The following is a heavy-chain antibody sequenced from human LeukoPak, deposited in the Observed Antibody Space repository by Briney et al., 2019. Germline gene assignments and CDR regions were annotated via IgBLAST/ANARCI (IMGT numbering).Heavy chain of an antibody. CDR3: ARVAHTLYYYDSSGYYNY. CDR2: ISAYNGNT. Sequence: ASVKVSCKASGYTFTSYVISWVRQAPGQGLEWMGWISAYNGNTNYAQKLQGRVTMTTDTSTSTAYMELRSLRSDDTAVYYCARVAHTLYYYDSSGYYNYWGQGTLVTVSS. V-gene: IGHV1-18*01. J-gene: IGHJ4*02. CDR1: GYTFTSYV. D-gene: IGHD3-22*01.